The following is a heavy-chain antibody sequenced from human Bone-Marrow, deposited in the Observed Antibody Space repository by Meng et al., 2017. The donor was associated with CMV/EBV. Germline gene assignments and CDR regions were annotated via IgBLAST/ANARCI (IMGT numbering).Heavy chain of an antibody. V-gene: IGHV3-53*01. CDR2: IYSGGST. CDR3: AKDGHYDFWSGYYRA. Sequence: GESLKISCAASGFTVSSNYMSWVRQAPGKGLEWVSVIYSGGSTYYADSVKGRFTISRDNSKNTLYLQMNSLRAEDTAVYYCAKDGHYDFWSGYYRAWGQGTLVTVSS. CDR1: GFTVSSNY. J-gene: IGHJ5*02. D-gene: IGHD3-3*01.